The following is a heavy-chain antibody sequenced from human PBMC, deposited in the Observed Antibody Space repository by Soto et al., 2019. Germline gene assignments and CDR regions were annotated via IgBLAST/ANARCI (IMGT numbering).Heavy chain of an antibody. CDR3: ARDSGGYDYIWGSYRYTELDY. CDR2: IYYSGST. D-gene: IGHD3-16*02. V-gene: IGHV4-59*01. CDR1: GGSISSYY. J-gene: IGHJ4*02. Sequence: SETLSLTCTVSGGSISSYYWSWIRQPPGKGLEWIGYIYYSGSTNYNPSLKSRVTISVDTSKNQFSLKLSSVTAADTAVYYCARDSGGYDYIWGSYRYTELDYWGQGTLVTVSS.